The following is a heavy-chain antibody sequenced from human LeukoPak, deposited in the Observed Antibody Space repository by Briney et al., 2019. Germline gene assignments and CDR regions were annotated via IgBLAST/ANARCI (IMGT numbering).Heavy chain of an antibody. Sequence: SETLSLTCTVSGGSISSYYWSWIRQPPGKGLEWIGYIYYSGGTNYNPSLKSRVTISVDTSKNQFSLKLSSVTAADTAVYYCARLTYYDILTGYLMTYYFDYWGQGTLVTVSS. V-gene: IGHV4-59*01. CDR3: ARLTYYDILTGYLMTYYFDY. CDR1: GGSISSYY. CDR2: IYYSGGT. J-gene: IGHJ4*02. D-gene: IGHD3-9*01.